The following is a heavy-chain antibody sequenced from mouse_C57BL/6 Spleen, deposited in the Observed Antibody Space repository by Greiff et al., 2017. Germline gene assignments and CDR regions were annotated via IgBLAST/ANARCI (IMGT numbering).Heavy chain of an antibody. V-gene: IGHV1-80*01. CDR2: IYPGDGDT. Sequence: VQLQQSGAELVKPGASVKISCKASGYAFSSYWMNWVKQRPGKGLEWIGQIYPGDGDTNYNGKFKGKATLTADKSSSTAYMQLSSLTSEDSAVYFCARDYGSRGAMVYWGQGTSVTVSS. D-gene: IGHD1-1*01. J-gene: IGHJ4*01. CDR1: GYAFSSYW. CDR3: ARDYGSRGAMVY.